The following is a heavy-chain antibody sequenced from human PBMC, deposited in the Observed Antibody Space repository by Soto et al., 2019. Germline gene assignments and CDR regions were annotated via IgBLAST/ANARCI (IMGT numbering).Heavy chain of an antibody. CDR3: ARDLGAQGRGSAVGYYYHYGMDV. V-gene: IGHV3-7*05. D-gene: IGHD2-2*01. Sequence: EVQLVESGGGLVQPGGSLGLSCAASEFTFSSYWMNWVRQAPGKGLEWVANINEDGSEKYYVDSVKGRFTISRDNAKNSLYLQMNSLRGEDTAVYYCARDLGAQGRGSAVGYYYHYGMDVWGQGTTVTVSS. J-gene: IGHJ6*02. CDR1: EFTFSSYW. CDR2: INEDGSEK.